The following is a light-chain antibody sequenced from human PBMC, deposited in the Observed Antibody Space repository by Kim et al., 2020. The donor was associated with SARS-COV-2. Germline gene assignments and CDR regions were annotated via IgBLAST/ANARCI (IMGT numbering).Light chain of an antibody. Sequence: ISSWLAWYQQKPGKAPKLLIYKASSLESGVPSRFSGSGSGTEFTLTISNLQPDDFATYYCQQYNSYPYTFGQGTKLEI. CDR2: KAS. J-gene: IGKJ2*01. CDR1: ISSW. V-gene: IGKV1-5*03. CDR3: QQYNSYPYT.